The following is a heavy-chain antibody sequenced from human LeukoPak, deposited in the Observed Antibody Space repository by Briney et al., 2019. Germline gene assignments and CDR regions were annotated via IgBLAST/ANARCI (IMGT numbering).Heavy chain of an antibody. V-gene: IGHV3-66*01. CDR3: ARGSIAAAPYYFDY. CDR1: GFTVSSNY. Sequence: GGSLRLSCAASGFTVSSNYMSWVRQAPGKGLEWVSVIHSGGSTYYAGSVKGRFTISRDNSKNTLYLQMNSLRAEDTAVYYCARGSIAAAPYYFDYWGQGTLVTVSS. CDR2: IHSGGST. D-gene: IGHD6-13*01. J-gene: IGHJ4*02.